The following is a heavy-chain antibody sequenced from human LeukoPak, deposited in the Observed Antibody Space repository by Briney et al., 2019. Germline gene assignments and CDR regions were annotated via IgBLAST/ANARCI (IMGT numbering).Heavy chain of an antibody. CDR3: ARGDNYGYRY. J-gene: IGHJ4*02. CDR2: INHSGST. Sequence: SETLSLTCAVYGGSFSGYYWSWIRQPPGKGLEWIGEINHSGSTNYTPSLKSRVTISADTSKNQFSLKLSSVTAADTAVYYCARGDNYGYRYWGQGTLVTVSS. D-gene: IGHD5-18*01. V-gene: IGHV4-34*01. CDR1: GGSFSGYY.